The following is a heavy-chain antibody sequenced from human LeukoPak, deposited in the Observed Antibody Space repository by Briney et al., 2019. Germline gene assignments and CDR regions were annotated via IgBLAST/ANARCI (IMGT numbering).Heavy chain of an antibody. V-gene: IGHV1-69*05. D-gene: IGHD3-22*01. CDR2: IIPIFGTA. J-gene: IGHJ4*01. CDR1: GGTFSSYA. CDR3: ARDLDYYDSSGYYYY. Sequence: SVKVSCKASGGTFSSYAISWVRQAPGQGLEWMGGIIPIFGTANYAQKFQGRVTITTDESTSTAYMELSSLRSEDTAVYYCARDLDYYDSSGYYYYWGHGTLVTVSS.